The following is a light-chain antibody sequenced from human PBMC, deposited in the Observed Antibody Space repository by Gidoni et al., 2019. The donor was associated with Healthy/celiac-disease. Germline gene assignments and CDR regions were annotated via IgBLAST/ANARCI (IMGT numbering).Light chain of an antibody. V-gene: IGKV1-5*01. CDR2: DAS. CDR1: QSINSW. J-gene: IGKJ2*01. CDR3: QQCNSYPYT. Sequence: DIQMTQSPSTLSAFVGDRVTITCRASQSINSWLAWYQQKPGKAPKLLIYDASSLNTGVPSRFSGSGSGTEFTLTISSLQPDDFATFYCQQCNSYPYTFGQGTRLEIK.